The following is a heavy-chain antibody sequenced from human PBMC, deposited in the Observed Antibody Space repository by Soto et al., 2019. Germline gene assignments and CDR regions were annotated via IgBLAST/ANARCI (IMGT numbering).Heavy chain of an antibody. Sequence: QVQLVQSGAEVKKPGASVKVSCKASGYTFTSYGISWVRQAPGQGLEWMGWISAYNGNTNYAQKLQGRVTMTTDTSTSTAYMELRSLRSDDTAVYYCARDSYYDYVWGSCRLIDYWGQGTLVTVSS. CDR3: ARDSYYDYVWGSCRLIDY. J-gene: IGHJ4*02. D-gene: IGHD3-16*02. CDR1: GYTFTSYG. CDR2: ISAYNGNT. V-gene: IGHV1-18*01.